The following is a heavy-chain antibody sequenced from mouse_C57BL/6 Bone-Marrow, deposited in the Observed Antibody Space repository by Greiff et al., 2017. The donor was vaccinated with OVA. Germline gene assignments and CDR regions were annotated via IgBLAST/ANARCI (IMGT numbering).Heavy chain of an antibody. CDR3: ASFYYDYDGAY. J-gene: IGHJ3*01. V-gene: IGHV3-6*01. D-gene: IGHD2-4*01. CDR2: ISYDGSN. CDR1: GYSITSGYY. Sequence: VQLKESGPGLVKPSQSLSLTCSVTGYSITSGYYWNWIRQFPGNKLEWMGYISYDGSNNYNPSLKNRISITRDTSKNQFFLKLNSVTTEDTATYYCASFYYDYDGAYWGQGTLVTVSA.